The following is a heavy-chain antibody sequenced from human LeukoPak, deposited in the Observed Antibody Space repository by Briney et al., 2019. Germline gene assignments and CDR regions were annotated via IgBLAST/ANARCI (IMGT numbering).Heavy chain of an antibody. CDR3: ARYGKDIVVVPAAREYYYYMDV. Sequence: PSETLSLTCTVFGGSISSGGYYWSWIRQPPGKGLEWIGYIYHSGSTYYNPSLKSRVTISVDRSKNQFSLKLSSVTAADTAVYYCARYGKDIVVVPAAREYYYYMDVWGKGTTVTVSS. D-gene: IGHD2-2*01. CDR1: GGSISSGGYY. J-gene: IGHJ6*03. V-gene: IGHV4-30-2*01. CDR2: IYHSGST.